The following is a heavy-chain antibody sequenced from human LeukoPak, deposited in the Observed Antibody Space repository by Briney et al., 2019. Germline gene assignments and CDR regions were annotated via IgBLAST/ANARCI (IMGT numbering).Heavy chain of an antibody. D-gene: IGHD3-10*01. CDR3: ARDGSGSYYVFWFDP. CDR1: GYIFTDYY. Sequence: ASVKVSCKASGYIFTDYYMHWVRQAPGQGLEWMGWINPNSGGTNYAQKFQGRVTMTRDTSISTAYLELSRLRSDDTAVYYCARDGSGSYYVFWFDPWGQGTLVTVSS. CDR2: INPNSGGT. V-gene: IGHV1-2*02. J-gene: IGHJ5*02.